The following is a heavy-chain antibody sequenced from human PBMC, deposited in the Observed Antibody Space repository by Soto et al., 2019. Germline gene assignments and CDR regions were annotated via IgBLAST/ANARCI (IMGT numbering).Heavy chain of an antibody. CDR3: ARSGSGNNWLDP. CDR1: GGTFSSYA. Sequence: SVKVSCKASGGTFSSYAISWVRQAPGQGLEWMGGIIPIFGTANYAQKFQGRVTITADESTSTAYMELSSLRSEDTAVYYCARSGSGNNWLDPWGQGTLVTVSS. V-gene: IGHV1-69*13. D-gene: IGHD3-22*01. J-gene: IGHJ5*01. CDR2: IIPIFGTA.